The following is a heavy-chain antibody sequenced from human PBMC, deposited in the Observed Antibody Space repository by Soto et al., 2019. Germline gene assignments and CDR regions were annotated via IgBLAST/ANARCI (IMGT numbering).Heavy chain of an antibody. D-gene: IGHD5-12*01. Sequence: SETLSLTCAVSGYSISSGFYWGWIRQPPGKGLEWIGIMFHSGSTYYNPSLQSRVTISVDTSKNQVSLKLTSLTVADTAVYFCANQRSREGYNFIEYWGQG. CDR2: MFHSGST. CDR1: GYSISSGFY. V-gene: IGHV4-38-2*01. J-gene: IGHJ4*02. CDR3: ANQRSREGYNFIEY.